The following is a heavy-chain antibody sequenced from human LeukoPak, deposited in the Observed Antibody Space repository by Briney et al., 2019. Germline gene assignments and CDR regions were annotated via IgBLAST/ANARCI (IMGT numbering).Heavy chain of an antibody. CDR2: ISGSGGDT. Sequence: GGSLRLSCAASGFTFRSYAMSWVRQAPGKGLEWVSAISGSGGDTYYADSVKGRFTISRDNTKNTLYLQMNSLRAEDTAVYYCAKGYSSGWYQAFDIWGQGTMVTVSS. CDR1: GFTFRSYA. CDR3: AKGYSSGWYQAFDI. V-gene: IGHV3-23*01. D-gene: IGHD6-19*01. J-gene: IGHJ3*02.